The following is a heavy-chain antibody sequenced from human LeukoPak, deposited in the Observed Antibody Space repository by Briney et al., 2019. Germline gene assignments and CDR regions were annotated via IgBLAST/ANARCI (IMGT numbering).Heavy chain of an antibody. CDR3: ARDFYDGVRYFDWANAFDI. Sequence: GGSLRLSCEVSGFTFSASNMNWVRQAPGKGLEWVSGISSGGGNTYYADSVKGRFTTSRDNSKNTLYLQMSSLRAEDTAIYYCARDFYDGVRYFDWANAFDIWGQGTIVTVSS. J-gene: IGHJ3*02. CDR2: ISSGGGNT. CDR1: GFTFSASN. D-gene: IGHD3-9*01. V-gene: IGHV3-23*01.